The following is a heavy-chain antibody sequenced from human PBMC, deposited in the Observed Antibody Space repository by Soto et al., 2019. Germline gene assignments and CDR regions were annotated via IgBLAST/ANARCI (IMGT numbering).Heavy chain of an antibody. Sequence: GGSLRLSCAASGFTFSSYAMSWVRQAPGKGLEWVSAISGSGGSTYYADSVKGRFTISRDNSKNTLYLQMNSLRAEDTAVYYCAKDWSGGWYSPLGMDVWGQGTTVT. CDR1: GFTFSSYA. D-gene: IGHD6-19*01. J-gene: IGHJ6*02. CDR2: ISGSGGST. V-gene: IGHV3-23*01. CDR3: AKDWSGGWYSPLGMDV.